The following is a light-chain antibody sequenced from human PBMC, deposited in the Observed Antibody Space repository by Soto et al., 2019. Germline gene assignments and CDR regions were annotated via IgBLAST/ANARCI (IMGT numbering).Light chain of an antibody. V-gene: IGKV1-5*03. Sequence: DIQMTQSPSSLSASVGDRVTITCRASQIINTWLAWYQQKPGKAPKLLIYRASNLVHGVPSRFSGSGSGTELTLTISSLQPDDFSIYYCQQYETYSGTFGPGTKVDL. CDR3: QQYETYSGT. CDR1: QIINTW. CDR2: RAS. J-gene: IGKJ3*01.